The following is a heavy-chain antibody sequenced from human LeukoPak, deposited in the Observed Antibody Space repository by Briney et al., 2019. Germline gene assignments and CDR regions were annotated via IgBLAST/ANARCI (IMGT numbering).Heavy chain of an antibody. J-gene: IGHJ4*02. D-gene: IGHD3-10*01. CDR1: GYSIRSGYY. V-gene: IGHV4-38-2*02. CDR3: ARLHRTRVGVISQSYFDY. Sequence: SETLSLTCTVSGYSIRSGYYWAWIRQPPGKGLEWIGYIYYSGSTNYNPSLKSRVTISVDTSKNQFSLNLNSVTAADTAVYYCARLHRTRVGVISQSYFDYWGQGTLVTVSS. CDR2: IYYSGST.